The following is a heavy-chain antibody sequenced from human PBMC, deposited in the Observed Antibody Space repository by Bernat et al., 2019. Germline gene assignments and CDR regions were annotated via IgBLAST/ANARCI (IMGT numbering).Heavy chain of an antibody. J-gene: IGHJ3*02. CDR3: ARGIAAGNDAFDI. V-gene: IGHV3-66*01. CDR2: IYSGGST. D-gene: IGHD6-13*01. CDR1: GFIFTAYD. Sequence: EVHLVESGGGLVQPGGSLRLSCAASGFIFTAYDMHWVRQAPGKGLVWVSVIYSGGSTYYADSVKGRFTISRDNSKHTLYLQMNSLRAEDTAVYYCARGIAAGNDAFDIWGQGTMVTVSS.